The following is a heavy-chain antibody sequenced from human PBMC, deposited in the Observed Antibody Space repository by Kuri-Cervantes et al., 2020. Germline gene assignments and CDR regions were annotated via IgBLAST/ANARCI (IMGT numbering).Heavy chain of an antibody. CDR3: ARQPTRSQQWSFDS. CDR2: IYYSGST. V-gene: IGHV4-31*03. D-gene: IGHD6-19*01. CDR1: GGSISSGGYY. Sequence: LRLSCTVSGGSISSGGYYWSWIRQHPGKGLEWIGYIYYSGSTYYNPSLKSRVTISVDTSKNQFSLKLSSVTAADTAVYYCARQPTRSQQWSFDSWGQGTLVTVSS. J-gene: IGHJ5*01.